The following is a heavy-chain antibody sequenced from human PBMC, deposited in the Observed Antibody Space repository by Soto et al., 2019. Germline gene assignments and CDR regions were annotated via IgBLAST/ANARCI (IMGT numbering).Heavy chain of an antibody. J-gene: IGHJ6*02. V-gene: IGHV3-23*01. CDR2: IGGSGGRT. D-gene: IGHD2-15*01. CDR1: GFTFSSYA. CDR3: AKDLYATLPPHYYYGMDV. Sequence: PRGSLRLSCAASGFTFSSYAMTWVRQAPGKGLEWVSGIGGSGGRTYYADSVKGRFTISRDNSKNTLYLQMNSLRAEDTAVYYCAKDLYATLPPHYYYGMDVWGQGTTVTVSS.